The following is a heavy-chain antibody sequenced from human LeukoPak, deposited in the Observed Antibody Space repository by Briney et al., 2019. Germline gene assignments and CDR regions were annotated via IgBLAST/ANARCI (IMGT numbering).Heavy chain of an antibody. CDR1: GDAVINNHYY. V-gene: IGHV4-39*01. D-gene: IGHD3-22*01. CDR2: IFYSGARFSRGDT. Sequence: SETLSLTCKVSGDAVINNHYYWGWIRQSPGKGLEWIANIFYSGARFSRGDTYYNPSLKSRVTISVDTSKNQFSLKLSSVTAADTAVYYCARHYGPLLYYYDSRGYQNWFDPWGKGTTVTVSS. J-gene: IGHJ6*04. CDR3: ARHYGPLLYYYDSRGYQNWFDP.